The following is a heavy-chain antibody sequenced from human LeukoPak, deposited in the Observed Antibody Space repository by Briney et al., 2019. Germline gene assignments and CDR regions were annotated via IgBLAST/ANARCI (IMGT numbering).Heavy chain of an antibody. CDR3: ARDPNQPGIAKNYYYYYYMDV. J-gene: IGHJ6*03. V-gene: IGHV1-2*02. D-gene: IGHD6-13*01. Sequence: GASVKVSCKASGYTFTGYYMHWVRQAPGQGLEWMGWINPNSGGTNYAQKFQGRVTMTRDTSISTAYMELSRLRSDDTAVYYCARDPNQPGIAKNYYYYYYMDVWGKGTTVTISS. CDR1: GYTFTGYY. CDR2: INPNSGGT.